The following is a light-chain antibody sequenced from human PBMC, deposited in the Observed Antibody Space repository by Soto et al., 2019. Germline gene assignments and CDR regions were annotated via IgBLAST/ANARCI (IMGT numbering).Light chain of an antibody. CDR1: QSVSSN. V-gene: IGKV3-11*01. CDR3: QQRSNWPT. CDR2: GAS. Sequence: EIVLAQSPGNLSLSTGERATLSCRASQSVSSNLAWYQQKPGQAPRLLIYGASTRATGIPARFSGSGSGTDFTLTISSLEAEDFAVYYCQQRSNWPTFGQGTKVDIK. J-gene: IGKJ1*01.